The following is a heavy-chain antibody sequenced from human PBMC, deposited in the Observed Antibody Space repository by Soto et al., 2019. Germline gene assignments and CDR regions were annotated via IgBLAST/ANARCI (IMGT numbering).Heavy chain of an antibody. Sequence: GASAKPSCKAPRDTLASSSSCSVHHATEQGLEWMGWISAYNGNTNYAQKLQGRVTMTTDTSTSTAYMELRSLRSDDTAVYYCARDRSAGTIYFQHWGQGTLVTVSS. CDR2: ISAYNGNT. D-gene: IGHD6-19*01. CDR1: RDTLASSS. V-gene: IGHV1-18*01. CDR3: ARDRSAGTIYFQH. J-gene: IGHJ1*01.